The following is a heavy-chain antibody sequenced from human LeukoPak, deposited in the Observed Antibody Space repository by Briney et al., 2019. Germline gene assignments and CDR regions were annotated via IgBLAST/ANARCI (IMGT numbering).Heavy chain of an antibody. J-gene: IGHJ4*02. D-gene: IGHD1-26*01. CDR2: IYYSGST. CDR1: GGSISSYY. V-gene: IGHV4-59*01. CDR3: ARVGRIVGAPFDY. Sequence: SETLSLTCTVPGGSISSYYWSWIRQPPGKGLEWIGYIYYSGSTNYNPSLKSRVTISVDTSKNQFSLKLSSVTAADTAVYYCARVGRIVGAPFDYWGQGTLVTVSS.